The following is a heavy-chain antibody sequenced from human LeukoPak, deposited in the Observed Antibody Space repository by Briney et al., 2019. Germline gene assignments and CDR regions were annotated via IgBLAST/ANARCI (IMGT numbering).Heavy chain of an antibody. J-gene: IGHJ4*02. CDR2: ISGSGGST. V-gene: IGHV3-23*01. CDR1: GFTFDDSG. Sequence: GGSLRLSCTASGFTFDDSGMSWVRQAPGKGLEWVSAISGSGGSTYYADSVKGRFTISRDNSKNTLYLQMNSLRAEDTAVYYCAKDAHDSSGYFDYWGQGTLVTVSS. D-gene: IGHD3-22*01. CDR3: AKDAHDSSGYFDY.